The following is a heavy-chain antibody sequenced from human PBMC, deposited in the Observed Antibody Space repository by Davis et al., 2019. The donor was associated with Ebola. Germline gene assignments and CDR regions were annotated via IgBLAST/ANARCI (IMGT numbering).Heavy chain of an antibody. J-gene: IGHJ4*02. CDR2: INPNSGGT. V-gene: IGHV1-2*04. D-gene: IGHD6-13*01. Sequence: AASVKVSCKASGYTFTGYYMHWVRQAPGQGLEWMGWINPNSGGTNYAQKFQGWVTMTRDTSISRAYMELSRLRSDDTAVYYCATGYSRAPLLGYWGQGTLVTVSS. CDR3: ATGYSRAPLLGY. CDR1: GYTFTGYY.